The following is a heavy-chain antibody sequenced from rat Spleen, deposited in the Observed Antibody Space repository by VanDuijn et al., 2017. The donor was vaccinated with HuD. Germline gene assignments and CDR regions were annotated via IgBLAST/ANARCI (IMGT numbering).Heavy chain of an antibody. Sequence: EVQLVESGGGLVQPGSSLKLSCSASGFTLSNYDMAWVRQAPTKGLEWLAYITTGGGITYYRDSVKGRFTISRKNAENTVYLQMDSLRSEDTATYYCTTETSGLGDWYFDFWGPGTMVTVSS. CDR2: ITTGGGIT. D-gene: IGHD4-3*01. J-gene: IGHJ1*01. CDR3: TTETSGLGDWYFDF. V-gene: IGHV5-27*01. CDR1: GFTLSNYD.